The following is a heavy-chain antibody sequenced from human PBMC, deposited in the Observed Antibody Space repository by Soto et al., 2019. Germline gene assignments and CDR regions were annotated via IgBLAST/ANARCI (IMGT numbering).Heavy chain of an antibody. CDR3: ATGYFDL. CDR2: ISGGSISSTI. V-gene: IGHV3-48*01. CDR1: EFTFSSYS. Sequence: EVQLVESGGGLIQPGGSLRLSCAASEFTFSSYSMNWVRQAPGKGLEWVSYISGGSISSTIYYADSAKGRFTISRDNAKNSLYLQRDGLRAEDTAVYSCATGYFDLWGRGTLVTVSS. J-gene: IGHJ2*01.